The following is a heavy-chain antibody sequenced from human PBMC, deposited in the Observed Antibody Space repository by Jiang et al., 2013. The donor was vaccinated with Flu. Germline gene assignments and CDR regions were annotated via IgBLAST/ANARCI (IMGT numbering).Heavy chain of an antibody. CDR1: GFTFSSYA. Sequence: LVHPGGSLRLSCAASGFTFSSYAMSWVRQAPGKGLEWVSAVSGSGGSTYYADSVKGRFTISRDNSKNTLYLQMNSLRAEDTAVYSCAKDKQLWPRLFDYWGQGTLVTVSS. CDR2: VSGSGGST. D-gene: IGHD5-18*01. J-gene: IGHJ4*02. CDR3: AKDKQLWPRLFDY. V-gene: IGHV3-23*01.